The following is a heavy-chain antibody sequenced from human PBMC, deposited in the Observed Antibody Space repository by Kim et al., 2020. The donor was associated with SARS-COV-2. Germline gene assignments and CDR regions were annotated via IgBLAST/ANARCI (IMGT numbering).Heavy chain of an antibody. D-gene: IGHD5-18*01. CDR2: ISAYNGNT. V-gene: IGHV1-18*01. Sequence: ASVKVSCKASGYTFTSYGISWVRQAPGQGLEWMGWISAYNGNTNYAQKLQGRVTMTTDTSTSTAYMELRSLRSDDTAVYYCARDRPQEGKLGQGIQLQPFDYWGQGTLVTVSS. CDR3: ARDRPQEGKLGQGIQLQPFDY. J-gene: IGHJ4*02. CDR1: GYTFTSYG.